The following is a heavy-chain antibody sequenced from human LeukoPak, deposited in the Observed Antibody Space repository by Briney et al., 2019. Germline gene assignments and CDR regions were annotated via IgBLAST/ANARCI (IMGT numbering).Heavy chain of an antibody. CDR2: INPNSGGT. D-gene: IGHD6-19*01. Sequence: ASVKVSCKASGYTFTGYYMHWVRQAPGQGLEWMGWINPNSGGTNYAQKFRGRVTMTRDTSISTAYMELSRLRSDDTAVYYCAILPTAVAPPGGDYWGQGTLVTVSS. J-gene: IGHJ4*02. CDR1: GYTFTGYY. CDR3: AILPTAVAPPGGDY. V-gene: IGHV1-2*02.